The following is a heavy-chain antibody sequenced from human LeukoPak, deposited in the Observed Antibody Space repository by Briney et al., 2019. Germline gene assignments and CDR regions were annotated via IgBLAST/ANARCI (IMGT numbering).Heavy chain of an antibody. CDR2: ISGSGGST. CDR1: GFTFSSYA. V-gene: IGHV3-23*01. CDR3: AKDIPSPYYDYVWGSYRYTVNWFDP. J-gene: IGHJ5*02. Sequence: GGSLRLSCAASGFTFSSYAMSWVRQAPGKGLEWVSAISGSGGSTYYADSVKGRFTISRDNSKNTLYLQMNSLRAEDTAVYYCAKDIPSPYYDYVWGSYRYTVNWFDPWGQGTLVTVSS. D-gene: IGHD3-16*02.